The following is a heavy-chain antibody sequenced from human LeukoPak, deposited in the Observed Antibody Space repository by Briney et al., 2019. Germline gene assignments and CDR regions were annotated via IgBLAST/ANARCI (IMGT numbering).Heavy chain of an antibody. V-gene: IGHV4-4*07. CDR1: GGPINNYF. Sequence: SETLSLTCTVSGGPINNYFWIWIRQPAGKGLEWMGRIYSSGSTSYNPSLKNRLTISLDKTKNQVSLKLTSVTAADTAMYVCAREQTTGFDQWGQGTLVTVSS. J-gene: IGHJ4*02. CDR3: AREQTTGFDQ. CDR2: IYSSGST. D-gene: IGHD4-17*01.